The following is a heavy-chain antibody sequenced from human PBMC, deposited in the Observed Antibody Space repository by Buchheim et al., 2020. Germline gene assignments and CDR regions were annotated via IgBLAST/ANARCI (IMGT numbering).Heavy chain of an antibody. J-gene: IGHJ4*02. CDR2: VSHSGST. D-gene: IGHD1-26*01. CDR1: GGSIRDYY. CDR3: ARGGLLTLDY. Sequence: QVQLQESGPGLVKPSETLSLTCTVSGGSIRDYYWNWVRLPPGKGLEWIGSVSHSGSTSYSPSLKTRVIISVDRSKNQFSLKLSSVTAADTAVYYCARGGLLTLDYWGQGTL. V-gene: IGHV4-59*12.